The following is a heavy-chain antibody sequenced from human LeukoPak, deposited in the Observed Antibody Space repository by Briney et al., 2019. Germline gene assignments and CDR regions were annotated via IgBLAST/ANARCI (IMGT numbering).Heavy chain of an antibody. Sequence: PSETLSLTCAVCGGSFSGFYWSWIRQPPGKGLEWIGEINHSGSTNYNPSLKSRVTISVDTSKNQFSLKLSSVTAADTAVYYCATGGTTVTTYYYYYMDVWGKGTTVTVSS. CDR1: GGSFSGFY. CDR2: INHSGST. V-gene: IGHV4-34*01. D-gene: IGHD4-17*01. J-gene: IGHJ6*03. CDR3: ATGGTTVTTYYYYYMDV.